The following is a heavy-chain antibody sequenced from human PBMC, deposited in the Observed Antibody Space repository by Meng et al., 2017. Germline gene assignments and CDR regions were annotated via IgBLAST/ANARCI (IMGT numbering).Heavy chain of an antibody. J-gene: IGHJ4*02. CDR3: ARRGIAARPFYY. Sequence: QGQLRQWGAGLVKPSETLSLTCAVYGGSFSGYYWSWIRQPPGKGLEWIGEINHSGSTNYNPSLKSRVTISVDTSKNQFSLKLSSVTAADTAVYYCARRGIAARPFYYWGQGTLVTVSS. CDR1: GGSFSGYY. V-gene: IGHV4-34*01. CDR2: INHSGST. D-gene: IGHD6-6*01.